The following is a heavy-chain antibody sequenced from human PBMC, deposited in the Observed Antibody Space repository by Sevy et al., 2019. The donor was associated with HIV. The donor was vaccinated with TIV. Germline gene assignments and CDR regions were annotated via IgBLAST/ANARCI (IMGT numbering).Heavy chain of an antibody. J-gene: IGHJ4*02. CDR3: ARDKYIYDSSGYYYMVKDYYFYY. D-gene: IGHD3-22*01. CDR2: ISSSSSYI. Sequence: GGSLRLSCAASGFTFSSYSMNWVRQAPGKGLEWVSSISSSSSYIYYADSVKGRFTISRDNAKNSLYLQMNSLRAEDTAVYYCARDKYIYDSSGYYYMVKDYYFYYWGQGTLVTVSS. CDR1: GFTFSSYS. V-gene: IGHV3-21*01.